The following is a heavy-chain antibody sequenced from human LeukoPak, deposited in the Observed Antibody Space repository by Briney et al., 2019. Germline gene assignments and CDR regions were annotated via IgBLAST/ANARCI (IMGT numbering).Heavy chain of an antibody. J-gene: IGHJ5*02. CDR2: INHSGST. CDR3: ASGGGQWPVRPGARTGFDP. D-gene: IGHD6-19*01. V-gene: IGHV4-34*01. Sequence: SETLSLTCVVYGGSFSDYYWSWIRQPPGKGLEWIGEINHSGSTNYNPSLKSRVIISVDTSKNQFSLKLSSVTAADTAVYYCASGGGQWPVRPGARTGFDPWGQGTLVTVSS. CDR1: GGSFSDYY.